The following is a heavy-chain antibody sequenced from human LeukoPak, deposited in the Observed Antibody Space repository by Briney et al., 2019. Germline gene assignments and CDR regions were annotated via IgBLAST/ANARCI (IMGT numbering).Heavy chain of an antibody. Sequence: GGSLRLSCAASGFIFSSYWMHWVRHAPGKGLAWVSRINTDGSSTSYADSVKGRFTISRDNSKNTLYLQMNSLRAEDTAAYYCAKDRHSSGSGGLDYWGQGTLVTVSS. J-gene: IGHJ4*02. V-gene: IGHV3-74*01. CDR2: INTDGSST. CDR3: AKDRHSSGSGGLDY. D-gene: IGHD6-19*01. CDR1: GFIFSSYW.